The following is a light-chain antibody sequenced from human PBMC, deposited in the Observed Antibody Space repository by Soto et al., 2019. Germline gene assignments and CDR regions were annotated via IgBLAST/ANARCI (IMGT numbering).Light chain of an antibody. CDR3: QQYNNWWT. CDR2: GAS. V-gene: IGKV3-15*01. Sequence: DIVMTQSPATLSVSPGERATLSCWASQSVSSNLAWYQQKPGQAPRLLIYGASTRATGIPARFSGSGSGTEFTLTISSLQSEDFAVYYCQQYNNWWTFGQGTKVEIK. J-gene: IGKJ1*01. CDR1: QSVSSN.